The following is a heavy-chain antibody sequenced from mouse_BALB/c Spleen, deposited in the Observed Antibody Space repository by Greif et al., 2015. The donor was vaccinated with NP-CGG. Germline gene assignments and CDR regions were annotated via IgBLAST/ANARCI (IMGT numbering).Heavy chain of an antibody. CDR1: GFTFSDYY. CDR3: ARDNESLLRLQAMDY. J-gene: IGHJ4*01. V-gene: IGHV5-4*02. CDR2: ISDGGSYT. Sequence: EVMLVESGGGLVKPGGSLKLSCAASGFTFSDYYMYWVRQTPEKRLEWVATISDGGSYTYYPDSVKGRFTISRDNAKNNLYLQMSSLKAEDTAMYYCARDNESLLRLQAMDYGGQGTSVTVSS. D-gene: IGHD1-2*01.